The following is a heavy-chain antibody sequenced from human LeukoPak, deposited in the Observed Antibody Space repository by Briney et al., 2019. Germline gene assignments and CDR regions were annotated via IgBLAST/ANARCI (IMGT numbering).Heavy chain of an antibody. CDR3: AKDRKMLRGGIDF. V-gene: IGHV3-30-3*01. Sequence: GGSLRLSCAASGFTFSSYAMHWVRQAPGKGLEWVAVISYDGSNKYYADSVKGRFTISRDNSKNTLYLQMNNLRTEDTAVYYCAKDRKMLRGGIDFWGQGTLVTVSS. J-gene: IGHJ4*02. CDR2: ISYDGSNK. CDR1: GFTFSSYA. D-gene: IGHD3-10*01.